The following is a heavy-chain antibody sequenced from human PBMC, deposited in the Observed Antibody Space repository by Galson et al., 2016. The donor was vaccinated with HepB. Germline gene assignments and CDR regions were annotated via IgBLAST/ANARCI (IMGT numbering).Heavy chain of an antibody. CDR1: GYIFTSYV. CDR2: INVGNGET. CDR3: ASGFAGWFGETKYYGMDV. Sequence: SVKVSCKASGYIFTSYVVHWVRQAPGQRLEWMGWINVGNGETKYSQKFQGRVSITRDRSATTAYMEVSSLRSEDTAVYYCASGFAGWFGETKYYGMDVWGQGTTVTVSS. D-gene: IGHD3-10*01. V-gene: IGHV1-3*01. J-gene: IGHJ6*02.